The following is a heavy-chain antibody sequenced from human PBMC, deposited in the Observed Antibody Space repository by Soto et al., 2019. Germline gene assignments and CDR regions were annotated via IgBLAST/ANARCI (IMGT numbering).Heavy chain of an antibody. Sequence: SDTLSLTCAFDGTSFSGYYWSWIRQPAGKGLEWIGEINHSGSTNYNPSLKSRVTISVDTSTNQFSLKLSSVTAADTAVYYCARGHVDTAMVANLFDPWGQGPLVPVS. J-gene: IGHJ5*02. CDR2: INHSGST. CDR1: GTSFSGYY. CDR3: ARGHVDTAMVANLFDP. V-gene: IGHV4-34*01. D-gene: IGHD5-18*01.